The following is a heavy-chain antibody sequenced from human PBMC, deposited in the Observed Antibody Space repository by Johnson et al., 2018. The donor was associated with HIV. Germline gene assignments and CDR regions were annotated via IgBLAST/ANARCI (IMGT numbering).Heavy chain of an antibody. J-gene: IGHJ3*02. V-gene: IGHV3-66*01. CDR1: GFTVNGNY. Sequence: EQLVESGGGLVQPGGSLRLSCAASGFTVNGNYMSWVRQAPGKGLEWVSVIYSGGSTYYADSVKGRFTISRDNSRNTLYLQMNSLRAEDTAVYYCARGLMGTNRGGLSDAFDIWGQGTMVTVSS. CDR2: IYSGGST. D-gene: IGHD1/OR15-1a*01. CDR3: ARGLMGTNRGGLSDAFDI.